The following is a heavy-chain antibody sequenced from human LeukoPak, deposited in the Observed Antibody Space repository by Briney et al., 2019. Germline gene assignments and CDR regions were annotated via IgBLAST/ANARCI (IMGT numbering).Heavy chain of an antibody. D-gene: IGHD2-15*01. CDR3: AKYPSHCSGGSCYPIEWYFDY. CDR2: ISGSGGST. V-gene: IGHV3-23*01. CDR1: GFTFSSYA. Sequence: GGSLRLSCAASGFTFSSYAMSWVRQAPGKGLEWVSVISGSGGSTYYADSVKGRFTISRDNSKNTLYLQMNSLRAEDTAVYYCAKYPSHCSGGSCYPIEWYFDYWGQGTLVTVSS. J-gene: IGHJ4*02.